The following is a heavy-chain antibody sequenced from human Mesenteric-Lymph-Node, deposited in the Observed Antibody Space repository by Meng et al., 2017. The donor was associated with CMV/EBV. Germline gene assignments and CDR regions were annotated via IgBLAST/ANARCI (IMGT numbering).Heavy chain of an antibody. CDR1: GFTFSGYA. D-gene: IGHD5-18*01. CDR2: ISTTGSDI. V-gene: IGHV3-21*01. CDR3: VRHLEAGRNGYSEPF. J-gene: IGHJ1*01. Sequence: GGSLRLSCAASGFTFSGYALNWVRQAPGRGLEWVSSISTTGSDIYYADSVKGRFTLSRDNAKNSVFLQINSLRVEDTAVYYCVRHLEAGRNGYSEPFWGQGTLVTVSS.